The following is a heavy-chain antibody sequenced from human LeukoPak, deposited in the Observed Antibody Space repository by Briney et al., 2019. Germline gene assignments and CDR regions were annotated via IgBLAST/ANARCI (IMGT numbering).Heavy chain of an antibody. CDR2: IRSDGSNK. CDR3: ARDALL. CDR1: GFSFSSYG. V-gene: IGHV3-30*02. Sequence: PGGSLRLSCAGSGFSFSSYGMHWVRQAPGKGLEWMAFIRSDGSNKYYADSVKGRFTISRDNSKNTLYLQMNSLRAEDTAVYYCARDALLWGQGTMVTVSS. J-gene: IGHJ3*01.